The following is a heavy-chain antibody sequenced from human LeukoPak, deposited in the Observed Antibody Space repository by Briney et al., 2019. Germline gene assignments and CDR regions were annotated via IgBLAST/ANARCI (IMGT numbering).Heavy chain of an antibody. CDR1: GFTFSSYW. D-gene: IGHD2-21*02. CDR3: AKAQVVTAIQPDAFDT. V-gene: IGHV3-9*01. J-gene: IGHJ3*02. Sequence: GGSLRLSCAASGFTFSSYWMSWVRQAPGKGLEWVSGISWNSGRIRYADSVKGRFTISRDNAKNSLYLQMNSLRAEDTALYYCAKAQVVTAIQPDAFDTWGQGTMVTVS. CDR2: ISWNSGRI.